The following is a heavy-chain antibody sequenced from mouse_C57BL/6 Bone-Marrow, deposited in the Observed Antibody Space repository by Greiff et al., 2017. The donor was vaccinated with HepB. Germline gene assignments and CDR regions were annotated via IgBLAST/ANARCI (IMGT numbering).Heavy chain of an antibody. V-gene: IGHV1-64*01. CDR2: IHPNSGST. CDR1: GYTFTSYW. J-gene: IGHJ4*01. Sequence: QVQLQQPGAELVKPGASVKLSCKASGYTFTSYWMHWVKQRPGQGLEWIGMIHPNSGSTNYNEKFKSKATLTVDKSSSTAYMQLSSLTSKDSAVYYCARSRHYYGTPYYAMDYWGQGTSVTVSS. D-gene: IGHD1-1*01. CDR3: ARSRHYYGTPYYAMDY.